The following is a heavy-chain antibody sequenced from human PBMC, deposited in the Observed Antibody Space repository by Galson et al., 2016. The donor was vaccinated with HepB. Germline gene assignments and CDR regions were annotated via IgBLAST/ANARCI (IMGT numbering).Heavy chain of an antibody. J-gene: IGHJ6*02. CDR2: INTDGSRT. CDR1: GFTFSSYW. Sequence: SLGLSCAASGFTFSSYWMHWVRQAPGRGLVWVSRINTDGSRTNYADSVKGRVTISRDNAKNTLYLQMNSLRAEDTAVYYCARAGFKGFSNGMDVWGQGTTVTVSS. V-gene: IGHV3-74*01. CDR3: ARAGFKGFSNGMDV. D-gene: IGHD2/OR15-2a*01.